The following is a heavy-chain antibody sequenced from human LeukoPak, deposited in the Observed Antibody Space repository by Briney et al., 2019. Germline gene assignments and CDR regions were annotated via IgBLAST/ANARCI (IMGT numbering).Heavy chain of an antibody. CDR3: ARASGRWFDP. D-gene: IGHD3-10*01. J-gene: IGHJ5*02. Sequence: PGGSLRLSCAAPGFTFSSYAMRWVRQAPGKGLEWVSAISGSGGSTYYADSVKGRFTISRDNSKNTLYLQMNSLRAEDTAVYYCARASGRWFDPWGQGTLVTVSS. V-gene: IGHV3-23*01. CDR1: GFTFSSYA. CDR2: ISGSGGST.